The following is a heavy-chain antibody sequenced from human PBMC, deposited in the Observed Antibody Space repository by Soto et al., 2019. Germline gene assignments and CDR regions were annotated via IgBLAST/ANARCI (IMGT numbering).Heavy chain of an antibody. Sequence: GGSLRLSCAASGFTFSSYGMHWVRQAPGKGLEWVAVIWYDGSNKYYADSVKGRFTISRDNSKNTLYLQMNSLRAEDTAVYYCARGHVRYGSRSYYRWFDPWGQGTLVTVSS. CDR3: ARGHVRYGSRSYYRWFDP. CDR2: IWYDGSNK. J-gene: IGHJ5*02. CDR1: GFTFSSYG. D-gene: IGHD3-10*01. V-gene: IGHV3-33*01.